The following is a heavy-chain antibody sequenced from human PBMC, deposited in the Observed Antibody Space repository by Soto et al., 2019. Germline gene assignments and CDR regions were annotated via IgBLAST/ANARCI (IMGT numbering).Heavy chain of an antibody. CDR1: GFTLRSYA. J-gene: IGHJ4*02. CDR2: ISGGGSST. V-gene: IGHV3-23*01. CDR3: AKDRRNGALEEYDY. D-gene: IGHD4-17*01. Sequence: PGGSLRLSCAASGFTLRSYAMSWVRQAPGKGMEWVSAISGGGSSTYYADSVRGRFTISIDNSRSTLYLRMSRLRAEYTAVYYCAKDRRNGALEEYDYWGQGTLVTVSS.